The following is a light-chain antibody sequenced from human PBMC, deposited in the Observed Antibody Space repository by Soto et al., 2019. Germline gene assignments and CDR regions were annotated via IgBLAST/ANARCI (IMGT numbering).Light chain of an antibody. CDR1: QSISSW. CDR2: DAS. V-gene: IGKV1-5*01. Sequence: DIQMTQSPSTLSASVGDRVTITCRASQSISSWLAWYQQKPGKAPKLLIYDASSLESGVPSRFSGSGSGTEFTLTISSLQPDDFAVYYCQQYNTWPPYTFGPGTKLDIK. CDR3: QQYNTWPPYT. J-gene: IGKJ2*01.